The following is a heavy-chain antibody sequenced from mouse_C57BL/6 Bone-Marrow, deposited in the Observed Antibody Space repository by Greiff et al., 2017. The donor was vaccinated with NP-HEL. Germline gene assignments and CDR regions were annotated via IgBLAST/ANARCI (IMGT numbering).Heavy chain of an antibody. CDR2: ISSGGSYT. CDR1: GFTFSSYG. CDR3: ARRGSDIFDY. J-gene: IGHJ2*01. Sequence: EVQLVESGGDLVKPGGSLKLSCAASGFTFSSYGMSWVRQTPDKRLEWVATISSGGSYTYYPDSVKGRFTISRDNAKNTLYLQMSSLKSEDTAMYYCARRGSDIFDYWGQGTTLTVSS. V-gene: IGHV5-6*01.